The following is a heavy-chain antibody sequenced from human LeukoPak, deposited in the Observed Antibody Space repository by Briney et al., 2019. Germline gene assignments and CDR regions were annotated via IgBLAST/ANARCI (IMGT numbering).Heavy chain of an antibody. Sequence: PGGSLRLSCAASGFTFSSYGMHWVRQAPGKGREWVAFIRYDGSDEYYADSVKGRFTISRDNSKNTLYLQMNSLRAEDTAVYYCAKVMGVVGTLRYYFDYWGQGTLVSVSS. D-gene: IGHD6-19*01. V-gene: IGHV3-30*02. CDR1: GFTFSSYG. CDR3: AKVMGVVGTLRYYFDY. J-gene: IGHJ4*02. CDR2: IRYDGSDE.